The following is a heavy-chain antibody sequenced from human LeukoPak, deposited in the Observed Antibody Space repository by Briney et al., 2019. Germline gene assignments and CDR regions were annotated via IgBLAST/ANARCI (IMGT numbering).Heavy chain of an antibody. CDR3: ASLGCSGGSCYWFDP. Sequence: SQTLSLTCTVSGGSISSGSYYWSWIRQPAGKGLKWIGRIYTSGSTNYNPSLKSRVTISVDTSKNQFSLKLSSVTAADTAVYYCASLGCSGGSCYWFDPWGQGTLVTVSS. D-gene: IGHD2-15*01. CDR1: GGSISSGSYY. CDR2: IYTSGST. J-gene: IGHJ5*02. V-gene: IGHV4-61*02.